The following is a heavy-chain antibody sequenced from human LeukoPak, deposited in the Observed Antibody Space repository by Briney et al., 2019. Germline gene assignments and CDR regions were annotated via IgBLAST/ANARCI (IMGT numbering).Heavy chain of an antibody. D-gene: IGHD1-14*01. CDR2: ITPDGSEK. J-gene: IGHJ1*01. CDR3: VRGAQPVGTY. Sequence: GGSLRLSCAASGFTFTSFWMTWVRQAPGKGLEWVANITPDGSEKYYVDSMKGRFTISRDNAHNSLSLEMNSLRAEDSALYYCVRGAQPVGTYWGQGTLVTVSS. V-gene: IGHV3-7*04. CDR1: GFTFTSFW.